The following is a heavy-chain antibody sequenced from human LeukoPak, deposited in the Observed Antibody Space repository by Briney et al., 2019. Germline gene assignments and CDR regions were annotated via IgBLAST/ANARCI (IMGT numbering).Heavy chain of an antibody. CDR1: GYTFTSYD. CDR3: ARGEAYYYDSSGYYSISRWFDP. V-gene: IGHV1-8*01. CDR2: MNPNSGNT. J-gene: IGHJ5*02. Sequence: ASVKVSCKASGYTFTSYDINWLRQATGQGLEWMGWMNPNSGNTGYAQKFQGRVTMTRNTSISTAYMELSSLRSEDTAVYYCARGEAYYYDSSGYYSISRWFDPWGQGTLVTVSS. D-gene: IGHD3-22*01.